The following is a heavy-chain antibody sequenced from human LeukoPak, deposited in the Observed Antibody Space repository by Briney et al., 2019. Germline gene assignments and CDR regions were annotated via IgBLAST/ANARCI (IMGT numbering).Heavy chain of an antibody. Sequence: EASVKVSCKASGYTFTGYYIHWVRQAPGQGLAWMGWINPNSGDTNYAQKFQGRVTLTRDTSISTTYMELSRLRSDDTAVYYCARGGQYVLHYDSSGYPPRGHWGQGTLVTVSS. D-gene: IGHD3-22*01. CDR3: ARGGQYVLHYDSSGYPPRGH. V-gene: IGHV1-2*02. CDR1: GYTFTGYY. J-gene: IGHJ4*02. CDR2: INPNSGDT.